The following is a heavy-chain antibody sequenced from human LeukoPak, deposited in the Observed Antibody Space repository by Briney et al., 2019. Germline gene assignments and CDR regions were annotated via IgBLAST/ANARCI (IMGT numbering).Heavy chain of an antibody. CDR2: ISSSSSTI. J-gene: IGHJ4*02. CDR1: GFNFRNYG. V-gene: IGHV3-48*04. D-gene: IGHD3-10*01. CDR3: ARGYYYGSGTEFDY. Sequence: GGSLRLSCAASGFNFRNYGIHWVRQAPGKGLEWVSYISSSSSTIYYADSVKGRFTISRDNAKNSLYLQMNSLRAEDTAVYYCARGYYYGSGTEFDYWGQGTLVTVSS.